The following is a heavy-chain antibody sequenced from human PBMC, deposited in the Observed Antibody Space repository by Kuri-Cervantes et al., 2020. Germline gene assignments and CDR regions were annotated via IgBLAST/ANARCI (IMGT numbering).Heavy chain of an antibody. V-gene: IGHV3-9*01. J-gene: IGHJ4*02. CDR3: AKDGLNILTGYYKARGRIFDY. Sequence: SLKISCAASGFTFDDYAMHWVRQAPGKGLEWVSGISWNSGSIGYADSVKGRFTISRDSAKNTLYLQMNSLRAEDTAVYYCAKDGLNILTGYYKARGRIFDYWGQGTLVTVSS. CDR2: ISWNSGSI. D-gene: IGHD3-9*01. CDR1: GFTFDDYA.